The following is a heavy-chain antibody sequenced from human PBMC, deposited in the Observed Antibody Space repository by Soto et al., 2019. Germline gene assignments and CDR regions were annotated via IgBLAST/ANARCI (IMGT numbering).Heavy chain of an antibody. D-gene: IGHD2-15*01. J-gene: IGHJ6*02. Sequence: SETLSLTCTVSGGSISSYYWSWIRQPAGKGLEWIGRIYTSGSTNYNPSLKSRVTMSVDTSKNQFSLKMSSVTAEDTAVYYCARHLVVDHYYYYAMDVWGQGTTVTF. CDR2: IYTSGST. CDR3: ARHLVVDHYYYYAMDV. CDR1: GGSISSYY. V-gene: IGHV4-4*07.